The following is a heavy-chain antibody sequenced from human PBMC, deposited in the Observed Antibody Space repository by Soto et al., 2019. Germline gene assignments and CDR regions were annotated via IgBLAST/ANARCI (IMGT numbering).Heavy chain of an antibody. CDR2: INWNSGDI. J-gene: IGHJ2*01. Sequence: EMQLVESGGGLVQPGRSLRLSCAASGFTFDDFAMHWVRQAPGKGLEWVSGINWNSGDIDYADSVRGRFTISRDNAKNALYLQMNSLRAEDAALYYCVKEIGASGAYWYFDLWGRGTLVTVSS. V-gene: IGHV3-9*01. D-gene: IGHD6-13*01. CDR1: GFTFDDFA. CDR3: VKEIGASGAYWYFDL.